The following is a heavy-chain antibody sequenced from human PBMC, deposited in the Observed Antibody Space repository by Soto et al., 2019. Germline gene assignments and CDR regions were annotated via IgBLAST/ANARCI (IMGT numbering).Heavy chain of an antibody. V-gene: IGHV3-30-3*01. J-gene: IGHJ5*02. CDR3: ARDRTGINTLWFDP. Sequence: GGSLRLSCAASGFTFSSYAMHWVRQAPGKGLEWVAVISYDGSNKYYADSVKGRFTISRDNSKNTLYLQMNSLRAEDTAVYYWARDRTGINTLWFDPWGQGTLVTVSS. CDR2: ISYDGSNK. D-gene: IGHD1-1*01. CDR1: GFTFSSYA.